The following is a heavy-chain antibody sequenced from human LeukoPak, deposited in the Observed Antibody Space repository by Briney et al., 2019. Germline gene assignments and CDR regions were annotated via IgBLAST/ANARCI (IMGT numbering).Heavy chain of an antibody. CDR1: GFTFSSSW. CDR3: VKDRVWLYY. CDR2: IKQDGNEK. Sequence: GGSLRLSCAASGFTFSSSWMTWVRQAPGKGLEWVANIKQDGNEKYYADSVKGRFTISRGNSKNSLYLQMNSLRAEDTAVYYCVKDRVWLYYWGQRTLVTVSS. D-gene: IGHD3-10*01. J-gene: IGHJ4*02. V-gene: IGHV3-7*03.